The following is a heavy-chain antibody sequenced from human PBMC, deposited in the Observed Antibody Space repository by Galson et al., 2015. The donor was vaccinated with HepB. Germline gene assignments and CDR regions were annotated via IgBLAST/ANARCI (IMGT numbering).Heavy chain of an antibody. CDR1: GYSISSGYY. J-gene: IGHJ4*02. Sequence: SETLSLTCTVSGYSISSGYYWGWIRQPPGKGLEWIGSIYHSGSTYYNPSLKSRVTISVDTSKNQFSLKLSSVTAADTAVYYCATAPNPDYFDYWGQGTLVTVSS. V-gene: IGHV4-38-2*02. CDR2: IYHSGST. CDR3: ATAPNPDYFDY.